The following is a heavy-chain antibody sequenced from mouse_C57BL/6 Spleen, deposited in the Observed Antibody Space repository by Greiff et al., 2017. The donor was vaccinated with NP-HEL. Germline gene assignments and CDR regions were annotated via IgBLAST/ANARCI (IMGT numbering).Heavy chain of an antibody. CDR2: IYPGSGST. J-gene: IGHJ3*01. V-gene: IGHV1-55*01. CDR3: ARFGEGGPWFAY. Sequence: QVQLKQPGAELVKPGASVKMSCKASGYTFTSYWITWVKQRPGQGLEWIGDIYPGSGSTNYNEKFKSKATLTVDTSSSTAYMQLSSLTSEDSAVYYCARFGEGGPWFAYWGQGTLVTVSA. CDR1: GYTFTSYW.